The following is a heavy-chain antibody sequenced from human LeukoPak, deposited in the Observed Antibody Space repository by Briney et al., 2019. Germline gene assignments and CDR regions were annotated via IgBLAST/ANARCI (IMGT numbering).Heavy chain of an antibody. CDR2: IYYSGST. D-gene: IGHD3-3*01. J-gene: IGHJ4*02. Sequence: PSETLSLTCTVSGGSISSHYWSWIRQPPGKGLEWIGYIYYSGSTNYNPSLKSRVTISVDTSKNQFSLKLSSVTAADTAVYYCAREVTIFGWGDYFDYWGQGTLATVSS. V-gene: IGHV4-59*11. CDR3: AREVTIFGWGDYFDY. CDR1: GGSISSHY.